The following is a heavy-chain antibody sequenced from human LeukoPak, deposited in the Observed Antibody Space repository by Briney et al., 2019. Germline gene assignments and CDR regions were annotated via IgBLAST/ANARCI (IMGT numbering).Heavy chain of an antibody. CDR2: INPNSGGT. CDR1: GYTFTGYY. V-gene: IGHV1-2*02. J-gene: IGHJ6*03. D-gene: IGHD2-2*01. CDR3: ASFSRYQLPYYMDV. Sequence: ASVKVSFKASGYTFTGYYMHWVRQAPGQGLEWMGWINPNSGGTNNAQKFQGRVTMTRDTSISTAYMELSRLRSDDTAVYYCASFSRYQLPYYMDVWGKGTTVTVSS.